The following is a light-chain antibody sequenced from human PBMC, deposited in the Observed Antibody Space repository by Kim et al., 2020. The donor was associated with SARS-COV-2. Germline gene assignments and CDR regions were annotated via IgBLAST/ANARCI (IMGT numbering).Light chain of an antibody. CDR2: DAS. V-gene: IGKV3-15*01. CDR1: QSVGGN. Sequence: EIVMTQSPATLSVSPGERATLSCRASQSVGGNLAWYQLKPGQAPRLLIYDASTRATDIPARFSGSGSGTEFTLTINSLQSEDFAVYYCQQYNNWPLTYGGVTRVDIK. CDR3: QQYNNWPLT. J-gene: IGKJ4*01.